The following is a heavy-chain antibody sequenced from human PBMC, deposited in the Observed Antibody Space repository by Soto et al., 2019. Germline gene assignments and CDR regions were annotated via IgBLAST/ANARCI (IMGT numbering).Heavy chain of an antibody. CDR2: IYYDGST. D-gene: IGHD1-26*01. CDR3: ARNPIGSYLLSDY. CDR1: GGSISNSRDY. J-gene: IGHJ4*02. Sequence: PSETLSLTCSVSGGSISNSRDYWGWIRQPPGKGLEWIGSIYYDGSTKYNPSLKSRVTISVDRSKNQFSLRLSSVTAADTAVYYCARNPIGSYLLSDYWGQGTLVTVSS. V-gene: IGHV4-39*07.